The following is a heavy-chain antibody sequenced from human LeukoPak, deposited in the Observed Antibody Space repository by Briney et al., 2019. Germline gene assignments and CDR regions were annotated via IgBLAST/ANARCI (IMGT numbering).Heavy chain of an antibody. CDR1: GGSFSGYY. Sequence: SETLSLTCAVYGGSFSGYYWSWIRQPPGKGLEWIGEINHSGSTNYNPSLKSRVTISVDTSKNQFSLKLSSVTAADTAVYYCARLEYSTPNFFDYWGQGTLVTVSP. CDR3: ARLEYSTPNFFDY. J-gene: IGHJ4*02. CDR2: INHSGST. V-gene: IGHV4-34*01. D-gene: IGHD6-6*01.